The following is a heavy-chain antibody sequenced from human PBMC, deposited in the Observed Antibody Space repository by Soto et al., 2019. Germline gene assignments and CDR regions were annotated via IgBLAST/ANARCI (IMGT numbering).Heavy chain of an antibody. Sequence: PGGSLRLSCAASGFRFRNYWMSWVRQDPGKGLEWVANIKDDVNEKYSVESVRGRFTISRDNAQNSLYLQMNSLRVEDTAIYYCVRERIGWVICSRTRCLDYLGKETRLTTSS. D-gene: IGHD2-15*01. CDR2: IKDDVNEK. V-gene: IGHV3-7*03. J-gene: IGHJ4*02. CDR1: GFRFRNYW. CDR3: VRERIGWVICSRTRCLDY.